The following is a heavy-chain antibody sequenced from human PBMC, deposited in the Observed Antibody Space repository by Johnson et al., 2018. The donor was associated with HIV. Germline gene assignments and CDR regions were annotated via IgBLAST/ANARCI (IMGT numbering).Heavy chain of an antibody. Sequence: QVQLVESGGGLVQPGGSLRLSCAASGFTFSSYGMHWVRQAPGKGLEWVAFIRYDGSNKYYADSVKGRFTISRDNSKNTLYLQMNSLRAEDTAVYYCAKDEALGWELDPDAFDIWGQGTMVTVSS. CDR3: AKDEALGWELDPDAFDI. CDR2: IRYDGSNK. J-gene: IGHJ3*02. V-gene: IGHV3-30*02. CDR1: GFTFSSYG. D-gene: IGHD1-26*01.